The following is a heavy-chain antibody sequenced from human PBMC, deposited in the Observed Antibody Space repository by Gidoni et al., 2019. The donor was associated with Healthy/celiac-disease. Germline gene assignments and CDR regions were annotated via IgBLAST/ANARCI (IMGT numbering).Heavy chain of an antibody. CDR3: AKSYGDYVRYYGMDV. Sequence: QVQLVESGGGVVQPGRSLRLSCAASGFTFSSYGMHWVRQAPGKGLEWVAVISYDGSNKYYADSVKGRFTISRDNSKNTLYLQRNSLRAEDTAVYYCAKSYGDYVRYYGMDVWGQGTTVTVSS. D-gene: IGHD4-17*01. V-gene: IGHV3-30*18. CDR1: GFTFSSYG. CDR2: ISYDGSNK. J-gene: IGHJ6*02.